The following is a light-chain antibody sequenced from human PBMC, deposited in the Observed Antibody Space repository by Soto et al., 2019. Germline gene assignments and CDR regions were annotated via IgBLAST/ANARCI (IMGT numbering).Light chain of an antibody. J-gene: IGLJ1*01. CDR3: DSDPSCRAYV. CDR2: EVS. CDR1: SSDVGGYNY. V-gene: IGLV2-14*01. Sequence: QSALTQPASVSGSPGQSTTISCTGTSSDVGGYNYVSWYQQQAGKAPKLIIHEVSNRPSGVSNRFSGSKSGNTASLTISGLQDEAEADYHCDSDPSCRAYVFGIGTKLTVL.